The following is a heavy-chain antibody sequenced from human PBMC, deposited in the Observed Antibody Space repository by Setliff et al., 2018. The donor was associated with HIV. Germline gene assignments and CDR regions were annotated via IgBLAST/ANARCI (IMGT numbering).Heavy chain of an antibody. CDR2: IYKSGTT. CDR3: GRLSETAMASFDS. CDR1: GGSISTYH. V-gene: IGHV4-4*08. Sequence: SETLSLTCTVSGGSISTYHWSWIRQSPGKGLEWIGYIYKSGTTNYKSSLKSRVTISADPSKNQFSLKVTSVTAADTAVYYCGRLSETAMASFDSWGQGTLVTVSS. D-gene: IGHD5-18*01. J-gene: IGHJ4*02.